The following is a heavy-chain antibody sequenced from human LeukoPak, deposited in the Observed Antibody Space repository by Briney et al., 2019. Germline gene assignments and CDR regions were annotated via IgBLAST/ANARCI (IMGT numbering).Heavy chain of an antibody. Sequence: PGGSLRLSCAASGFTFSSYGMHWVRQAPGKGLEWVAFIRYDGSNKYYADSVKGRFTISRDNSKNTLYLQMNSLRAEDTAVYYCAKALPNDYGDSYYMDVWGKGTTVTISS. V-gene: IGHV3-30*02. CDR3: AKALPNDYGDSYYMDV. CDR1: GFTFSSYG. CDR2: IRYDGSNK. J-gene: IGHJ6*03. D-gene: IGHD4-17*01.